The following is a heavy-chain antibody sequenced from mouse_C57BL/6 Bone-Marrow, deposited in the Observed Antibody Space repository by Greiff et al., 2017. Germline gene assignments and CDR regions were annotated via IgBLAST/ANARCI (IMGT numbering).Heavy chain of an antibody. V-gene: IGHV1-22*01. CDR3: ARGGLRGAWFAY. J-gene: IGHJ3*01. CDR2: INPNNGGT. D-gene: IGHD2-4*01. Sequence: VQLQQSGPELVKPGASVKMSCKASGYTFTDYNMHWVKQSHGKSLEWIGYINPNNGGTSYNQKFKGKATLTVNKSSSTAYMELRSLTSEDSAVYYCARGGLRGAWFAYWGQGTLVTVSA. CDR1: GYTFTDYN.